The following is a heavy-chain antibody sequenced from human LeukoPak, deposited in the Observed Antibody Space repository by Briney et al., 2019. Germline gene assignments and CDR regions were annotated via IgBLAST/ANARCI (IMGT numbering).Heavy chain of an antibody. CDR2: ISDSSSTI. Sequence: GGSLRLSCAASGFTFSFYSMNWVRQAPGKGLEWVSYISDSSSTIYHADSVKGRFTISRDNAKNSLYLQMNSLRAEDTAVYYCARPSEIGLPTDAFDIWGQGTMVTVSS. V-gene: IGHV3-48*01. J-gene: IGHJ3*02. D-gene: IGHD2-15*01. CDR1: GFTFSFYS. CDR3: ARPSEIGLPTDAFDI.